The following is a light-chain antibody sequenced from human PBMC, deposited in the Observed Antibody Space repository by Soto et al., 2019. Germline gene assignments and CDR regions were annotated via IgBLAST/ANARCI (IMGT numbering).Light chain of an antibody. V-gene: IGKV1-33*01. J-gene: IGKJ4*01. CDR2: DAS. CDR1: HDIRNY. CDR3: QQYDNLPLT. Sequence: DIQMTQSPSSLSASVGYRFTITCQASHDIRNYLNWYQQKPGQAPKLLIHDASRLQTGVPSRFSGSGSGTDFIFTISSLQPDDIATYHCQQYDNLPLTFGGGTTGDIK.